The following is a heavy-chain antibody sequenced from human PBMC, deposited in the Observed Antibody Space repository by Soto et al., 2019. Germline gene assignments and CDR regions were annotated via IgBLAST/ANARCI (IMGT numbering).Heavy chain of an antibody. CDR3: AREKVVPAANYYDYMDV. D-gene: IGHD2-2*01. CDR1: GGTFSSYT. Sequence: QVQLVQSGAEVKKPGSSVKVSCKASGGTFSSYTISWVRQAPGQGLEWMGRIIPILGIANYAQKFQGRVTITADKSTSTAYMELSSLRSEDTAVYYCAREKVVPAANYYDYMDVWGKGTTVTVSS. J-gene: IGHJ6*03. CDR2: IIPILGIA. V-gene: IGHV1-69*08.